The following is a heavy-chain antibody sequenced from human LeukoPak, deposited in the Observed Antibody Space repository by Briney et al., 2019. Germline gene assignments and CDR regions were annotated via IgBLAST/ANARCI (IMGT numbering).Heavy chain of an antibody. CDR2: INTNTGNP. CDR3: ARGNVDTFLSHADY. D-gene: IGHD5-18*01. V-gene: IGHV7-4-1*02. CDR1: GYTFTSYA. Sequence: ASVKVSCKASGYTFTSYAMNWVRQAPGQGLEWMGWINTNTGNPTYAQGFTGRFVFSLDTSVSTAYLQISSLKAEDTAVYYCARGNVDTFLSHADYWGQGTLVTVSS. J-gene: IGHJ4*02.